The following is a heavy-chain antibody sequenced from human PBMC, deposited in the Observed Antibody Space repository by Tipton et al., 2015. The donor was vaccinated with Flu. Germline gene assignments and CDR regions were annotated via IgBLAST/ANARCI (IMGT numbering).Heavy chain of an antibody. CDR1: GYSFTSYW. D-gene: IGHD3/OR15-3a*01. Sequence: QLVQSGAEVKKPGESLKISCKGSGYSFTSYWIGWVRQMPGKGLEGMGIIYPGDSDTRYSPSFQGQVTISADKSISTAYLQWSSLKAADPTIYYCARRYDFWSGYPYYFDYWGQGTLVTVSS. V-gene: IGHV5-51*01. J-gene: IGHJ4*02. CDR2: IYPGDSDT. CDR3: ARRYDFWSGYPYYFDY.